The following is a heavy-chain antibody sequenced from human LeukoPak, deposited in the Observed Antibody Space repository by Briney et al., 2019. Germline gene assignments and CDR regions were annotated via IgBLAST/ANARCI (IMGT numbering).Heavy chain of an antibody. D-gene: IGHD2-21*01. Sequence: ASVKVSCKDTGYTFTSYDINWVRQATGQGLEWMGWMNPNSGNTGYAQKFQGRVTMTRNTSISTAYMELSSLRSEDTAVCYCARGITVVNWFDPWGQGTLVTVSS. V-gene: IGHV1-8*01. CDR2: MNPNSGNT. CDR1: GYTFTSYD. J-gene: IGHJ5*02. CDR3: ARGITVVNWFDP.